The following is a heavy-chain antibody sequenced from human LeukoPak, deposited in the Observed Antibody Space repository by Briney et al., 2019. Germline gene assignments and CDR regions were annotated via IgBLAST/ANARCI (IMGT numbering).Heavy chain of an antibody. D-gene: IGHD3-16*01. V-gene: IGHV3-7*05. J-gene: IGHJ4*02. CDR1: GLIFSSYW. CDR2: INQHGNEK. CDR3: ARVRGGYYFDY. Sequence: GGSLRLSCAASGLIFSSYWMTWGRQAPGKGLEGVAKINQHGNEKYYVDSVKSRFTISRDNAKNSLLLQMNSLRAAVTAVYYCARVRGGYYFDYWGQGTPVTLSS.